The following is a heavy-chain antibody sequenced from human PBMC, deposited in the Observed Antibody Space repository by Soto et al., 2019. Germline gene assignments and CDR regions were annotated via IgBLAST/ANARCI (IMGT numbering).Heavy chain of an antibody. CDR1: GFSLTTSGVG. D-gene: IGHD3-10*02. J-gene: IGHJ4*02. Sequence: QITLKESGPTLVKPKQTLTLTCTFSGFSLTTSGVGVGWIRQPPGKGLEWLALIYRDDDKRYSPSLKTRLTITEYTSKTQVVLKMTNMDTVDTGTYYCARSHMFGEFDYWGQGTPVTVSS. CDR2: IYRDDDK. CDR3: ARSHMFGEFDY. V-gene: IGHV2-5*02.